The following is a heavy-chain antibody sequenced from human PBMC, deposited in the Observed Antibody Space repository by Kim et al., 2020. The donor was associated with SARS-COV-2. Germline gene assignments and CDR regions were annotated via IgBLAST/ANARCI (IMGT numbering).Heavy chain of an antibody. D-gene: IGHD3-22*01. Sequence: ASVKVSCKASGYTFYTYAMHWVRQAPGQRLEWMGWINGGNGYTAYSQKYQGRVTMTKDTSAQTAYMELRGLRSEDATLYYCARDHRNNSGYYSFDYWGRG. V-gene: IGHV1-3*01. J-gene: IGHJ4*02. CDR3: ARDHRNNSGYYSFDY. CDR1: GYTFYTYA. CDR2: INGGNGYT.